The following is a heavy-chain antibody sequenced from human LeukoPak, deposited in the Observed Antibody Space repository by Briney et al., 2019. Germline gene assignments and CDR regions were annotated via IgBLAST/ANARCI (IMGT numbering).Heavy chain of an antibody. CDR1: GGSISSGDYY. D-gene: IGHD2-2*01. J-gene: IGHJ6*02. CDR2: IYYSGST. CDR3: ARDARGYCSSTSCYYYYGTDV. V-gene: IGHV4-30-4*02. Sequence: SETLSLTCTVSGGSISSGDYYWSWIRQPPGKGLEWIGYIYYSGSTYYNPSLKSRVTISVDTSKNQFSLKLSSVTAADTAVYYCARDARGYCSSTSCYYYYGTDVWGQGTTVTVSS.